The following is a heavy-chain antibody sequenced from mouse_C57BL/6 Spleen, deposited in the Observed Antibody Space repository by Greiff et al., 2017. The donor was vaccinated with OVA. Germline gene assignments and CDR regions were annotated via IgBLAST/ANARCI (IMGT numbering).Heavy chain of an antibody. Sequence: EVHLVGSGGDLVKPGGSLKLSCAASGFTFSSYGMSWVRQTPDKRLEWVATISSGGSYTYYPDSVKGRFTISRDNAKNTLYLQMSSLKSEDTAMYYCARGSPWFAYWGQGTLVTVSA. J-gene: IGHJ3*01. V-gene: IGHV5-6*01. D-gene: IGHD6-1*01. CDR2: ISSGGSYT. CDR1: GFTFSSYG. CDR3: ARGSPWFAY.